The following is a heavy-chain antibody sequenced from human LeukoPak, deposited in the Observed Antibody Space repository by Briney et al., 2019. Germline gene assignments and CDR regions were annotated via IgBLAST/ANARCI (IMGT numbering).Heavy chain of an antibody. Sequence: ASVKVSCKASGYTFTGYYMHWVRQAPGQELEWMGWINPNSGGTNYAQKFQGRVTMTRDTSISTAYMELSRLRSDDTAVYYCATVPAAEYYYYYYMDVWGRGTTVTVSS. D-gene: IGHD2-2*01. CDR1: GYTFTGYY. CDR2: INPNSGGT. J-gene: IGHJ6*03. CDR3: ATVPAAEYYYYYYMDV. V-gene: IGHV1-2*02.